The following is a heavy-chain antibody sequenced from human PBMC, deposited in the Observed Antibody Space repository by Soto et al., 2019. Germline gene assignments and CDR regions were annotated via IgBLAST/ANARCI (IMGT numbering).Heavy chain of an antibody. Sequence: QVQLVQSGAEVKTPGASVKVSCKVSGYTLATYAISWVRQAPGQGLEWVGWISAYTGNTNYAQKLQDRVTMTTDTSTSTAYMELRSLRSDDTAVYYCARGHYYGSGSSPFDYWGQGTLVTVSS. V-gene: IGHV1-18*01. D-gene: IGHD3-10*01. CDR3: ARGHYYGSGSSPFDY. J-gene: IGHJ4*02. CDR1: GYTLATYA. CDR2: ISAYTGNT.